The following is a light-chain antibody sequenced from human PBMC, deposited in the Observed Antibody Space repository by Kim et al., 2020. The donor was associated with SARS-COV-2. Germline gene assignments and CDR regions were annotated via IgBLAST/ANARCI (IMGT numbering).Light chain of an antibody. CDR2: QDT. CDR1: KLGDKY. Sequence: VSPGQTASITCSGDKLGDKYASWYQQKPGQSPVLVIYQDTKRPSGIPERFSGSNSGNTATLTISGTQAMDEADYYCQAWDSITVVFGGGTQLTVL. J-gene: IGLJ2*01. V-gene: IGLV3-1*01. CDR3: QAWDSITVV.